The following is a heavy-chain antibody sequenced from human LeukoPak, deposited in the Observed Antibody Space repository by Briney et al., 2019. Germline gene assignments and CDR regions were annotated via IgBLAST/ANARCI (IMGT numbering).Heavy chain of an antibody. Sequence: GGSLRLSCAASGFTFSDYSMNWVRQAPGKGLEWVSSISSRSTYRYYADSVKGRFTISRDNAKNSLCLQMNSLRAEDTAVYYCARIYCGTIWSDGRQFVDVWGKGTTVTVSS. CDR2: ISSRSTYR. V-gene: IGHV3-21*06. D-gene: IGHD2-21*01. CDR3: ARIYCGTIWSDGRQFVDV. J-gene: IGHJ6*04. CDR1: GFTFSDYS.